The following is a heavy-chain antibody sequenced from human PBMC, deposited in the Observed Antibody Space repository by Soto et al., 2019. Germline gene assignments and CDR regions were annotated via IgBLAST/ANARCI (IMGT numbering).Heavy chain of an antibody. CDR2: IYYSGST. Sequence: QLQLQESGPGLVKPSETLSLTCTVSGGSISSSSYYWGWIRQPPGKGLEWIGSIYYSGSTYYNPSLKSRVPISVDTSKNQFSLKLSSVTAADTAVYYCARFLGVATIDYWGQGTLVTVSS. CDR3: ARFLGVATIDY. J-gene: IGHJ4*02. CDR1: GGSISSSSYY. V-gene: IGHV4-39*01. D-gene: IGHD5-12*01.